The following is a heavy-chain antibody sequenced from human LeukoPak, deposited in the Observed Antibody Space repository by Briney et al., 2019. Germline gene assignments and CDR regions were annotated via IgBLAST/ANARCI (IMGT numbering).Heavy chain of an antibody. CDR1: GFPFSSYA. Sequence: GGSLRLSCAASGFPFSSYAMSWVRQAPGKGLEWVAVIWSDGSNKYYADSVKGRFTISRDNSKNTLYLQMNSLRAEDTAVYYCARASGAFDYWGQGTLATVSS. CDR2: IWSDGSNK. J-gene: IGHJ4*02. CDR3: ARASGAFDY. V-gene: IGHV3-33*08.